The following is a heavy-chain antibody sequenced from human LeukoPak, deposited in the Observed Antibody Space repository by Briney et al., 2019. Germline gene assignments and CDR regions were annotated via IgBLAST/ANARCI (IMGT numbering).Heavy chain of an antibody. CDR2: ISYDGSNK. CDR1: GFTFSSYG. D-gene: IGHD5-18*01. V-gene: IGHV3-30*18. CDR3: AKGYSYGYGHYGMDV. Sequence: GGSLRLSCAASGFTFSSYGMHWVRQAPGKGLEWVAVISYDGSNKYYADSVKGRFTISRDNSKTTLYLQMNSPRAEDTAVYYCAKGYSYGYGHYGMDVWGQGTTVTVSS. J-gene: IGHJ6*02.